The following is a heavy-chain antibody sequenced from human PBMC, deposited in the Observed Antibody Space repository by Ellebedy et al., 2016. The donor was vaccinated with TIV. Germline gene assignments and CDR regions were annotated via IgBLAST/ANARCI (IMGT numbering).Heavy chain of an antibody. CDR1: GFTFSPYA. D-gene: IGHD5-18*01. CDR2: IVGSGA. V-gene: IGHV3-23*01. CDR3: AKDRTPGDGYWVFDN. Sequence: PGGSLRLSCVGSGFTFSPYAMAWVRQAPGKGLEWVSGIVGSGAQKYADSVKGRFTISRDNSKRTVDLQMNSLRAEDTAVYFCAKDRTPGDGYWVFDNWGQGTLVSVSS. J-gene: IGHJ4*02.